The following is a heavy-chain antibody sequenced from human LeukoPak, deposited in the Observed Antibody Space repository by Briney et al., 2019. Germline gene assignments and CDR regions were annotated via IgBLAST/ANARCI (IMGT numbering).Heavy chain of an antibody. D-gene: IGHD2-8*01. CDR1: GFTLSSYA. Sequence: GGALTLSCAGSGFTLSSYAMRWVRQAPGQGLEWVSVIRDSGHCTFYADSVRGRFTISRDNSRNTLYLQMISLRPEDTAVYYCAKDTSIGKYCTNGVCSPFDYWGQGTLVTVSS. V-gene: IGHV3-23*01. CDR2: IRDSGHCT. CDR3: AKDTSIGKYCTNGVCSPFDY. J-gene: IGHJ4*02.